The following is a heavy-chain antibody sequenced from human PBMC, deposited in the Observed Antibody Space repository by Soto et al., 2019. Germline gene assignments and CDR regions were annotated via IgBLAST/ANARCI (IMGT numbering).Heavy chain of an antibody. CDR1: GGSISSGDYY. CDR3: ARGRLVVGDTRAYGMDV. D-gene: IGHD1-26*01. Sequence: SETLSLTCTVSGGSISSGDYYWSWIRQPPGKGLEWIGYIYYSGSTYYNPSLKSRVTISVDTSKNQFSLKLSSVTAADTAVYYCARGRLVVGDTRAYGMDVWGQGTTVTVSS. J-gene: IGHJ6*02. CDR2: IYYSGST. V-gene: IGHV4-30-4*01.